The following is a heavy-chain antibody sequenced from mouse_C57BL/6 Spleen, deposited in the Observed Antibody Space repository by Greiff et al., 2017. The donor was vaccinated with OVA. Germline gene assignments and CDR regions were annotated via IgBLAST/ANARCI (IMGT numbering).Heavy chain of an antibody. Sequence: VQLQQSGPELVKPGASVKISCKASGYAFSSSWMNWVKQRPGKGLEWIGRIYPGDGDTNYNGKFKGKATLTADKSSSTAYMQLSSLTSEDSAVYFCARWSNPWAIDYWGQGTSVTVSS. D-gene: IGHD2-5*01. CDR3: ARWSNPWAIDY. CDR2: IYPGDGDT. J-gene: IGHJ4*01. V-gene: IGHV1-82*01. CDR1: GYAFSSSW.